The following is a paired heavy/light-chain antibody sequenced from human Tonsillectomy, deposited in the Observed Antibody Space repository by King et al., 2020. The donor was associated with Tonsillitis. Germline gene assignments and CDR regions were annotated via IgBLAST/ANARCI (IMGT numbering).Heavy chain of an antibody. V-gene: IGHV3-21*01. D-gene: IGHD6-19*01. CDR1: GFILSTHT. CDR2: ISGSSIDI. Sequence: EVRLVESGGGLVKPGGSLRLSCVGSGFILSTHTVSWVRQAPGKGLEWVASISGSSIDIYYEESVKGRFTISRDNAKNSLCLQMNRLRAEDSAVYFCAKSSRTTHPFWFD. CDR3: AKSSRTTHPFWFD. J-gene: IGHJ5*01.
Light chain of an antibody. CDR3: QQYSDWPRT. CDR2: DAS. CDR1: HSVRYN. J-gene: IGKJ1*01. V-gene: IGKV3-15*01. Sequence: IVMTQSPATLSVSPGERVTLSCRASHSVRYNLAWHQQRPGQAPRLLIYDASTRAAGIPGRFTGSGSGTEFTLTINSLQSEDFAVYYCQQYSDWPRTFGQGTKVEVK.